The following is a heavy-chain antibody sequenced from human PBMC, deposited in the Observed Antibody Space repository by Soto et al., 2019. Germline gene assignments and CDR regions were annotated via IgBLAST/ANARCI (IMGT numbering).Heavy chain of an antibody. V-gene: IGHV4-59*08. J-gene: IGHJ4*02. Sequence: SETLSLTCTVSGGSISSYYWSWIRQPPGKGLEWIGYIYYSGSTNYNPSLKSRVTISVDTSKNQFSLKLSSVTAADTAVYYCARLILSRGPEFDYWGQGTLVTVSS. CDR3: ARLILSRGPEFDY. CDR2: IYYSGST. CDR1: GGSISSYY.